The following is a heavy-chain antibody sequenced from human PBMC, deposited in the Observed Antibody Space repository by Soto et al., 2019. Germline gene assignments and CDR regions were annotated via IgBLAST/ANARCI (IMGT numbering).Heavy chain of an antibody. J-gene: IGHJ5*02. CDR2: IIPILGIA. CDR3: AREGGPFDP. V-gene: IGHV1-69*04. Sequence: SVKVSCKASGGTFSSYTISWVRQAPGQGLEWMGRIIPILGIANYAQKLQGRVTMTTDTSTSTAYMELRSLRSDDTAVYYCAREGGPFDPWGQGTLVTVSS. D-gene: IGHD3-16*01. CDR1: GGTFSSYT.